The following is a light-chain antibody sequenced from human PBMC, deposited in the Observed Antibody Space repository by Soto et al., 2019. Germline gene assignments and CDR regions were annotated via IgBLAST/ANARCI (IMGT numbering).Light chain of an antibody. J-gene: IGLJ1*01. CDR1: SSDVGSYNL. CDR2: EGS. CDR3: CAYAATYTYV. V-gene: IGLV2-23*01. Sequence: QSALTQPASVSGSPGQSITISCTGTSSDVGSYNLVSWYQQHPGKAPKLMICEGSKRPSGVSNRFSGSKSGSTASLTISGLQAEDEADYYCCAYAATYTYVFGTGTKVTVL.